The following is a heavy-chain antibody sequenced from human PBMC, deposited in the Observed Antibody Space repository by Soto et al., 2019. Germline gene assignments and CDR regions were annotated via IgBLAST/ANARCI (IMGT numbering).Heavy chain of an antibody. V-gene: IGHV4-30-4*01. CDR3: ARDSYDSSGSSGYSFDY. CDR1: GGSISSGDYY. Sequence: QVQLQESGPGLVKPSHTLSLTCTVSGGSISSGDYYWNWIRQPPGKGLEWTGYLYYSGSTYYNPSLKSRFTISVDTSKNQFSLKLSSVTAADTAVYYCARDSYDSSGSSGYSFDYWGQGTLVTVSS. CDR2: LYYSGST. D-gene: IGHD3-22*01. J-gene: IGHJ4*02.